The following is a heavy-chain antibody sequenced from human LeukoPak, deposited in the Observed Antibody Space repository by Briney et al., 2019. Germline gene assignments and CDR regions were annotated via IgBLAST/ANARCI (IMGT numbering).Heavy chain of an antibody. V-gene: IGHV1-46*01. Sequence: ASVKVPCMASGYTFTSYYMHWVRQAPGQGLEWMGIINPSGGSTSYAQKFQGRVTMTRDMSTSTVYMELSSLRSEDTAVYYCARDEVGDGATTMSLWFDPWGQGTLVTVSS. D-gene: IGHD1-26*01. J-gene: IGHJ5*02. CDR1: GYTFTSYY. CDR2: INPSGGST. CDR3: ARDEVGDGATTMSLWFDP.